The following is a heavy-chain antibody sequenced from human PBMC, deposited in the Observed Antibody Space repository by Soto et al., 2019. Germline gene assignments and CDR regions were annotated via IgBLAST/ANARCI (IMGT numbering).Heavy chain of an antibody. CDR1: GGSITDYY. V-gene: IGHV4-59*08. J-gene: IGHJ4*02. Sequence: XXTLSLPFTVSGGSITDYYWSWIRQPPGKGLELIGHVYYSGSTHYNPSLKSRVTMSVDASRNLFPLKLSSLTAADTAVYFCTRSHDFDYWGQGALVTVSS. CDR2: VYYSGST. CDR3: TRSHDFDY.